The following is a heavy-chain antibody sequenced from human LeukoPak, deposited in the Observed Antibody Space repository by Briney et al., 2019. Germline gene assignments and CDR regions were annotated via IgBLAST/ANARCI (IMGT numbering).Heavy chain of an antibody. D-gene: IGHD2/OR15-2a*01. V-gene: IGHV3-23*01. CDR1: GFTFSSYA. CDR3: AKGTIIGDYYFDY. J-gene: IGHJ4*02. CDR2: ISGSGGST. Sequence: PGGSLRLSCAASGFTFSSYAMSWVRQAPGEGLEWVSAISGSGGSTYYADFVKGRFTISRDNSKNTLYLQMNSLRAEDTAVYYCAKGTIIGDYYFDYWGQGTLVTVSS.